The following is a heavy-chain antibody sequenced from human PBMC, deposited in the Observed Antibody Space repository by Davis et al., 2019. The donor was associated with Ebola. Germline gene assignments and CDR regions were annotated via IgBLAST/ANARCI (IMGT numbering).Heavy chain of an antibody. CDR1: GFTFSSYD. CDR3: ARDPTRMYYDFWSGSSDYYYGMDV. CDR2: VRTGYTANI. D-gene: IGHD3-3*01. J-gene: IGHJ6*02. Sequence: PGGSLRLSCAASGFTFSSYDMNWVRQAPGKGLEWVSFVRTGYTANIYYADSVKGRFTASRDNAKNTLYLQMNSLRAEDTAVYYCARDPTRMYYDFWSGSSDYYYGMDVWGQGTTVTVSS. V-gene: IGHV3-48*03.